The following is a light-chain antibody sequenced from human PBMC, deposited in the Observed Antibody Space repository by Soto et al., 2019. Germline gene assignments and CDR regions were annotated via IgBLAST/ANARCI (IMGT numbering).Light chain of an antibody. Sequence: ESVLTQSPGTPSLSPGERATLSCRASQSVSSSYLAWYQQKPGQAPRLLIYGASSRATGIPDRFSGSGSGTDFTLTISRLEPEDFAVYYCQQYGSSPPTVGQGTKVDSK. CDR1: QSVSSSY. J-gene: IGKJ1*01. V-gene: IGKV3-20*01. CDR3: QQYGSSPPT. CDR2: GAS.